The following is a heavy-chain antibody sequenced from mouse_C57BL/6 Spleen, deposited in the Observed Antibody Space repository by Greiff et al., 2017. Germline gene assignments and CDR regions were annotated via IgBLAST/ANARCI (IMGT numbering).Heavy chain of an antibody. Sequence: EVKLMESGGDLVKPGGSLKLSCAASGFTFSSYGMSWVRQTPDKRLEWVATISSGGSYTYYPDSVKGRFTISRDNAKNTLYLQMSSLKSEDTAMYDCARQDYYGSRDYYAMDYWGQGTSVTVSS. J-gene: IGHJ4*01. V-gene: IGHV5-6*01. CDR1: GFTFSSYG. CDR2: ISSGGSYT. CDR3: ARQDYYGSRDYYAMDY. D-gene: IGHD1-1*01.